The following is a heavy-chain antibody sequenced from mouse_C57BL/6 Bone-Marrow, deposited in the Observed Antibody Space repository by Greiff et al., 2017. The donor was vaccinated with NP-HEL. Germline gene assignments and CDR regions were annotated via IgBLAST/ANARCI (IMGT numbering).Heavy chain of an antibody. D-gene: IGHD2-1*01. V-gene: IGHV1-19*01. Sequence: EVQLQQSGPVLVKPGASVKMSCKASGYTFTDYYMNWVKQSHGKSLEWIGVINPYNGGTSYNQKFKGKATLTVDKSSSTAYMELNSLTSEDSAVYYCSLVGNHYFDYWGQGTTLTVSS. CDR2: INPYNGGT. CDR3: SLVGNHYFDY. J-gene: IGHJ2*01. CDR1: GYTFTDYY.